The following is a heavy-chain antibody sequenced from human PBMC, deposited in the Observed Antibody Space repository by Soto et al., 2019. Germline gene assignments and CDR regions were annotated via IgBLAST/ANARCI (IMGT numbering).Heavy chain of an antibody. D-gene: IGHD4-4*01. V-gene: IGHV4-59*01. CDR1: GGSISSYY. CDR3: TRATVQRHFDS. J-gene: IGHJ4*02. CDR2: IYYSGST. Sequence: PSETLSLTCTVSGGSISSYYWSWIRQPPGKGLEWIGYIYYSGSTNYNPSLKSRVTISVDTSKNQFSLKLSSVTAADTAVYYCTRATVQRHFDSWGQGTLVTVSS.